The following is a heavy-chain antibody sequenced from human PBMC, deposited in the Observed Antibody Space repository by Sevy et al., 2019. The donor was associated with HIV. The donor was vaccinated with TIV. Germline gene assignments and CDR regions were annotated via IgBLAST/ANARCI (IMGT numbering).Heavy chain of an antibody. D-gene: IGHD3-16*01. CDR2: IYYSGDT. J-gene: IGHJ6*02. V-gene: IGHV4-59*12. Sequence: SETLSLTCTVSGGSISNYYWSWIRQPPGKGLEWIGYIYYSGDTNYNPSLQSRVTISVDTFNNQFFLKLSSVTAADTGVCDCASRFSFGGMAVWGQGTTVTVSS. CDR3: ASRFSFGGMAV. CDR1: GGSISNYY.